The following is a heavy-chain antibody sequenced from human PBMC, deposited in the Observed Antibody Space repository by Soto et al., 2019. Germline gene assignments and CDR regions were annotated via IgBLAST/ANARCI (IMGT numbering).Heavy chain of an antibody. J-gene: IGHJ6*02. CDR2: IVVGSGNT. CDR1: GFTFTSSA. CDR3: ATSGAMYYDILTGYYTLDYYYYGMDV. V-gene: IGHV1-58*01. Sequence: SVKVSCKASGFTFTSSAVQWVRQARGQCLEWIGWIVVGSGNTNYAQKFQERVTITRDMSTSTAYMELSSLRSEDTAVYYCATSGAMYYDILTGYYTLDYYYYGMDVWGQGTTVTVSS. D-gene: IGHD3-9*01.